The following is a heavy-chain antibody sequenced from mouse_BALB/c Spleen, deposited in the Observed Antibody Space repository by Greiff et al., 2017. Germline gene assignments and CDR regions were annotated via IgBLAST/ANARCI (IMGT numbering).Heavy chain of an antibody. D-gene: IGHD2-3*01. Sequence: VQLVESGAELAKPGASVKMSCKASGYTFTSYWMHWVKQRPGQGLEWIGYINPSTGYTEYNQKFKDKATLTADKSSSTAYMQLSSLTSEDSAVYYCARRDDGYPNWGQGTLVTVSA. J-gene: IGHJ3*01. V-gene: IGHV1-7*01. CDR3: ARRDDGYPN. CDR2: INPSTGYT. CDR1: GYTFTSYW.